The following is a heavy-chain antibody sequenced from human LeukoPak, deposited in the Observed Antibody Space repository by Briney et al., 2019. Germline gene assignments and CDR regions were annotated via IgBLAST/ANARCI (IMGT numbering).Heavy chain of an antibody. CDR2: VYYSGST. V-gene: IGHV4-61*08. CDR1: GGSISSGGYY. D-gene: IGHD1-26*01. CDR3: ARGDSGSFSQFDC. Sequence: SETLSLTCTVSGGSISSGGYYWSWIRQPPGKGLEWIGYVYYSGSTNHNPSLKSRVTISVDTSKNQFSLKLTSVTAADTAVYYCARGDSGSFSQFDCWGQRTLVTVSS. J-gene: IGHJ4*02.